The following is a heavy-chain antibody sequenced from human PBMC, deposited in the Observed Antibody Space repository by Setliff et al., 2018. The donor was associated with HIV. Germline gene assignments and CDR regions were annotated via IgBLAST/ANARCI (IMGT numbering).Heavy chain of an antibody. CDR2: TIPLFGKV. V-gene: IGHV1-69*13. Sequence: GASVKVSCKASGGTFNSYDITWVRQAPGQGLEWMGGTIPLFGKVDYAQKFQGRVTITADESTNIAHMELSSLTFGDTAVYYCARSVHSLYGDYATYFDPWGQGTQVTVSS. CDR1: GGTFNSYD. CDR3: ARSVHSLYGDYATYFDP. D-gene: IGHD4-17*01. J-gene: IGHJ5*02.